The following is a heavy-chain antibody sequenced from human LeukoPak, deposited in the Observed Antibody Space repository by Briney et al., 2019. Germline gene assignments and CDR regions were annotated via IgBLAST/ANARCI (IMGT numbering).Heavy chain of an antibody. CDR2: MTATSNTF. J-gene: IGHJ1*01. V-gene: IGHV3-48*04. CDR3: ARSLSGYDPLSAF. D-gene: IGHD5-12*01. CDR1: GFTFSSYS. Sequence: GGSLRLSCEVSGFTFSSYSMTWVRQVPGEGLEWIAYMTATSNTFYYADSVKGRFTISRDNARNSLFLQMNSLTVEDTAVYYCARSLSGYDPLSAFWGQGTLVTVSS.